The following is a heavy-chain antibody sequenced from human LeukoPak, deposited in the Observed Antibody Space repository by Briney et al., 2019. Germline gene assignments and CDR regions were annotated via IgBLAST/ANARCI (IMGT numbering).Heavy chain of an antibody. CDR1: GFTFSSYA. V-gene: IGHV3-30-3*01. CDR2: ISYDGSNK. CDR3: AREGWEQDSGFDY. D-gene: IGHD1-26*01. J-gene: IGHJ4*02. Sequence: GGSLRLSCAASGFTFSSYAMHWVRQAPGKGLEWVAVISYDGSNKYYADSVKGRFTISRDNSKNTLYLQMNSLRAEDTAVYYCAREGWEQDSGFDYWGQGTLVTVSS.